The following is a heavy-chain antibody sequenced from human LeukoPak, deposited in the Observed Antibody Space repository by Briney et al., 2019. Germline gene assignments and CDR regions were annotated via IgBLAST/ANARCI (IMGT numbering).Heavy chain of an antibody. V-gene: IGHV3-30*18. CDR3: AKGPLRGTAAAIDY. CDR2: ISYDGRSK. Sequence: GGSLRLSCAASGFTFNNYGMHWVRQAPGKGLEWVAVISYDGRSKHYPDSVKGRFTISRDISTDTLWLQMDSLRTEDTAVYYCAKGPLRGTAAAIDYWGQGTLVTVS. D-gene: IGHD2-2*01. CDR1: GFTFNNYG. J-gene: IGHJ4*02.